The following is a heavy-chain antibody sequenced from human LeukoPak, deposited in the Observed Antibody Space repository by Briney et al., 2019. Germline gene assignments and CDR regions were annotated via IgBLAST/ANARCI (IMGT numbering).Heavy chain of an antibody. D-gene: IGHD3-3*01. CDR1: GGSISSSSYY. CDR2: IYYSGST. Sequence: PSETLSLTCTVSGGSISSSSYYWGWIRQPPGKGLEWIGSIYYSGSTYYNPSLKSRVTISVDTSKNQFSLKLSSVTAADTAVYYCARHELRFLEWLFPSNWFDPWGQGTLVTVSS. V-gene: IGHV4-39*01. CDR3: ARHELRFLEWLFPSNWFDP. J-gene: IGHJ5*02.